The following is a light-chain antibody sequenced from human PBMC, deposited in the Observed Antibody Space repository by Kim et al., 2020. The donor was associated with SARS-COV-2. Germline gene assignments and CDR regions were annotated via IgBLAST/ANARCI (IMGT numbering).Light chain of an antibody. CDR2: DAS. CDR3: QQRGNWPLT. CDR1: QSVSSY. J-gene: IGKJ4*01. Sequence: LSPGERATLPCRASQSVSSYLAWYQQKPGQAPRLLLYDASNRATGIPARFSGSGSGTDFTLTIGSLEPEDFAVYYCQQRGNWPLTFGGGTKVEIK. V-gene: IGKV3-11*01.